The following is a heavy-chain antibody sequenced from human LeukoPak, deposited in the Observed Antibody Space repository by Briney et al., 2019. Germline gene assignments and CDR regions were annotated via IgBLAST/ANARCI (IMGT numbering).Heavy chain of an antibody. Sequence: SETLSLTCTVSGDSISSYYWSWIRQPPGKGLEWIGYIFYSGSTNYNPSLKSRVTISVATSKNQFSLKLSSVTAADTALYYCARVVRGAMDVWGQGTTVIVSS. J-gene: IGHJ6*02. CDR1: GDSISSYY. CDR3: ARVVRGAMDV. V-gene: IGHV4-59*08. D-gene: IGHD3-16*01. CDR2: IFYSGST.